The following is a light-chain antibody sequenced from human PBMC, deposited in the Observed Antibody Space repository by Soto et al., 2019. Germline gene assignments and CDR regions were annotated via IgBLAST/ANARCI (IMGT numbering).Light chain of an antibody. CDR3: QQRSNWPIT. V-gene: IGKV3-11*01. J-gene: IGKJ5*01. Sequence: EVVMRQSPATLSVSPGERATLSCRASQSVSSQLAWYQQRPGQSPRLLIYDVSNRATGIPARFRGSGSGTDFTLTISSLEPEDFAVYYCQQRSNWPITFGQGTRLEIK. CDR1: QSVSSQ. CDR2: DVS.